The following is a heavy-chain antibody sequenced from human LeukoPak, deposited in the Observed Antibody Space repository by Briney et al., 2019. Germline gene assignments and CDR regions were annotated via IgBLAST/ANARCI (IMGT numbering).Heavy chain of an antibody. V-gene: IGHV3-48*03. CDR3: ARDPYGDSLGY. D-gene: IGHD4-17*01. Sequence: PGGSLRLSCEASGFTFSSYEMNWVRQAPGKGLEWVSYISGGSSTKYYADSVKGRFTISRDNAQNSLYLQMNSLRAEDTAVYYCARDPYGDSLGYWGQGTLVTVSS. CDR1: GFTFSSYE. J-gene: IGHJ4*02. CDR2: ISGGSSTK.